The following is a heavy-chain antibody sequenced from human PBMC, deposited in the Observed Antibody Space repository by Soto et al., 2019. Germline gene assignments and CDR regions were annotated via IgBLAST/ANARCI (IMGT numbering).Heavy chain of an antibody. V-gene: IGHV4-30-2*01. CDR3: ARGYSYGFDY. D-gene: IGHD5-18*01. Sequence: TLSLTCAGSGGSISSGGYSWSWIRQPPGKGLEWIGYIYHSGSTYYNPSLKSRVTISVDRSKNQFSLKLSSVTAADTAVYYCARGYSYGFDYWGQGTLVTVSS. CDR2: IYHSGST. CDR1: GGSISSGGYS. J-gene: IGHJ4*02.